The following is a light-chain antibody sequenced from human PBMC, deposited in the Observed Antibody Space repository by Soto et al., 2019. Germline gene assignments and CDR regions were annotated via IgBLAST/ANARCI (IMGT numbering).Light chain of an antibody. CDR2: GAS. V-gene: IGKV3-20*01. CDR3: QQYGSSAIT. J-gene: IGKJ5*01. CDR1: QTVTSTY. Sequence: EIVLTQSPGTLSLSPGERATLSCRASQTVTSTYLAWYQQKPGQSPRLLIYGASTRATGIPDRFSGSGSGTDFTLTISRLEPEDGAVYYGQQYGSSAITFGQGTRLEIK.